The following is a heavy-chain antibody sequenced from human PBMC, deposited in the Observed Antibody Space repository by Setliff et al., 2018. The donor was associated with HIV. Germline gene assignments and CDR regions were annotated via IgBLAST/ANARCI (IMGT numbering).Heavy chain of an antibody. CDR3: TADRASVWYGH. Sequence: SETLSLTCTVSGDSSGINYWAWIRQPPGEGLEWIGSVSYAGTTYYNPSLEGRVSMSFDSSKNQFSLRLRSMAAADAATYYCTADRASVWYGHWGQGTLVTVS. CDR2: VSYAGTT. J-gene: IGHJ5*02. D-gene: IGHD6-19*01. CDR1: GDSSGINY. V-gene: IGHV4-59*04.